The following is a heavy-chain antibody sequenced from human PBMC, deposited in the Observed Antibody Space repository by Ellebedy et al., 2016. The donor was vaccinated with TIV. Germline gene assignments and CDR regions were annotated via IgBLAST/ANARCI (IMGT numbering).Heavy chain of an antibody. D-gene: IGHD4-17*01. V-gene: IGHV3-7*01. CDR2: IRQEGDEI. J-gene: IGHJ5*02. CDR3: ARRASYGDYAVQVNPWFDP. Sequence: PGGSLRLSCAASGFNFRSYWMTWVRQAPGKGLEWVAKIRQEGDEIYYVESVKGRFTISRDIAKNSLFLQMNSLRVEDTAVYYCARRASYGDYAVQVNPWFDPWGQGTLVTVSS. CDR1: GFNFRSYW.